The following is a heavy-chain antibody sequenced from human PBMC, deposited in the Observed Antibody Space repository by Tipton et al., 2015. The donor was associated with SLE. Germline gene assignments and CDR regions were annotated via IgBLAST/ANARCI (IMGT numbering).Heavy chain of an antibody. CDR2: INHSGST. J-gene: IGHJ4*02. CDR3: ARALPPYAVSNSFDY. V-gene: IGHV4-34*01. D-gene: IGHD2-2*01. CDR1: GGSFSGYY. Sequence: TLSLTCAVYGGSFSGYYWSWIRQPPGKGLEWIGEINHSGSTNYNPSLKSRYPISVDTSKNQFSLKLSSVTAADTAVYYCARALPPYAVSNSFDYWGQGTLVTVSS.